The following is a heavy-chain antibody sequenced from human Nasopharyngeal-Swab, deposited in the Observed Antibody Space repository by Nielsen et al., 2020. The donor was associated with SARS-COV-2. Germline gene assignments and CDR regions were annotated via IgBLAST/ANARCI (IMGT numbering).Heavy chain of an antibody. D-gene: IGHD5-24*01. CDR1: GFSLSEYY. CDR2: ISSSGGIT. Sequence: GGSLRLSCAAPGFSLSEYYMSWIRQAQGKGLEWISAISSSGGITLYPDSMKGRFTISRDNAKKSLYLQMNSLRAADTAVYYCARGVETIHHWGQGSLVTVSS. V-gene: IGHV3-11*04. J-gene: IGHJ1*01. CDR3: ARGVETIHH.